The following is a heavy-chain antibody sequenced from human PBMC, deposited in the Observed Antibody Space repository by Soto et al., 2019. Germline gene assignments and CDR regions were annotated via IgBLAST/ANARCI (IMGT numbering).Heavy chain of an antibody. CDR3: ASTTYYDFWRGYTPMGYYYYMAV. Sequence: EVQLVESGGGLVQPGGSLRLSCAASGFTVSSNYMSWVRQAPGKGLEWVSVIYSGGSTYYADSVKGRFTISRHNSKNTLYLQMNSLRAEDTAVYYCASTTYYDFWRGYTPMGYYYYMAVWGKGTTVTVSS. J-gene: IGHJ6*03. D-gene: IGHD3-3*01. V-gene: IGHV3-53*04. CDR2: IYSGGST. CDR1: GFTVSSNY.